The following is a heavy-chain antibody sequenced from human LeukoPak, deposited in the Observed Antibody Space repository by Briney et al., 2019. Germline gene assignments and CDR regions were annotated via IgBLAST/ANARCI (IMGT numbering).Heavy chain of an antibody. CDR1: GFTFDDYA. CDR2: ISWNSGSI. CDR3: AKAYCSSTSCSNIYYFDY. D-gene: IGHD2-2*01. V-gene: IGHV3-9*01. J-gene: IGHJ4*02. Sequence: GGSLRLSCAASGFTFDDYAMHWVRQAPGKGLEWVSGISWNSGSIGYADSVKGRFTISRDNAKNSLYLQMNSLRAEDTALYYCAKAYCSSTSCSNIYYFDYWGQGTLVTVSS.